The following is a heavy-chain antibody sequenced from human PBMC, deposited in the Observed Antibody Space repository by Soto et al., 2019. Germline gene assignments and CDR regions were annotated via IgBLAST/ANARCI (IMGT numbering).Heavy chain of an antibody. CDR1: GFTSSSYA. Sequence: GGSLRLSCAASGFTSSSYAMSWVRQAPGKGLEWVSAISGSGGSTYYADSVKGRFTISRDNSKNTLYLQMNSLRAEDTAVYYCAKALAAAGPRWPDYYYYYGMDVWGQGTTVTVSS. CDR3: AKALAAAGPRWPDYYYYYGMDV. CDR2: ISGSGGST. V-gene: IGHV3-23*01. D-gene: IGHD6-13*01. J-gene: IGHJ6*02.